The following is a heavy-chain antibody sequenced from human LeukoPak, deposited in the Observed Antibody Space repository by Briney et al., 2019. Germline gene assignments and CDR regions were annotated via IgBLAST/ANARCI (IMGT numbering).Heavy chain of an antibody. CDR3: ARYRIYYYDSGSYPEGYFDY. D-gene: IGHD3-22*01. CDR1: DGSVWTGDYY. Sequence: SETLSLTCTVSDGSVWTGDYYWGWIRQSPGKGLEWIGNVFYTGRTYYNPSLKSLAIISVDTSRNQFSLRLNSVTAADTAVYYCARYRIYYYDSGSYPEGYFDYWGQGTLVTVSS. CDR2: VFYTGRT. V-gene: IGHV4-39*01. J-gene: IGHJ4*02.